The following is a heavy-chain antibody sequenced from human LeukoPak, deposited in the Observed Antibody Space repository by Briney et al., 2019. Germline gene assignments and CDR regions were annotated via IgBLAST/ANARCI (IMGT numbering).Heavy chain of an antibody. CDR3: AVLQGVVTTYFDY. D-gene: IGHD3-3*01. J-gene: IGHJ4*02. CDR2: INPNNGGT. V-gene: IGHV1-2*02. Sequence: ASVMVSCKASEYTFTDYYIHWVRQAPGQGLEWMGWINPNNGGTSYAQNFQGRVTMTRDTSISTAYMELSRLSSDDTAVYYCAVLQGVVTTYFDYWGQGTLVTVSS. CDR1: EYTFTDYY.